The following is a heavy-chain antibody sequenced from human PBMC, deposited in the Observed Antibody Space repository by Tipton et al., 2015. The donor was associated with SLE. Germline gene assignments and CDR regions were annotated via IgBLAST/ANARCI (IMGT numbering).Heavy chain of an antibody. D-gene: IGHD6-13*01. CDR2: IYYSGST. V-gene: IGHV4-59*01. J-gene: IGHJ4*02. CDR3: ARESSWDLLFDY. Sequence: TLSLTCTVSGGSISSYYWSWIRQPPGKGLEWIGYIYYSGSTNYNPSLKSRVTISVDTSKNQFSLKLSSVTAADTAVYYCARESSWDLLFDYWGQGTLVTVSS. CDR1: GGSISSYY.